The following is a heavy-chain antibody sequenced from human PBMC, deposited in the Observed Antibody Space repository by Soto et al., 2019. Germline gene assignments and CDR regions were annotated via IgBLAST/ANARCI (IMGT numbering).Heavy chain of an antibody. J-gene: IGHJ6*02. CDR3: ARDRSMIALAGRYGMDV. V-gene: IGHV1-2*04. CDR2: INPNSGGT. CDR1: GYTFTGYY. Sequence: ASVKVSCKASGYTFTGYYMHWVRQAPGQGLEWMGWINPNSGGTNYAQKFQGWVTIARDTSISTAYMELSRLRSDDAAVYYCARDRSMIALAGRYGMDVWGQGTTVTVSS. D-gene: IGHD3-22*01.